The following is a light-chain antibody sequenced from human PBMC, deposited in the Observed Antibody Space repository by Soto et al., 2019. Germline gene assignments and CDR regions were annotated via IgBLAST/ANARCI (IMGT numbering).Light chain of an antibody. CDR2: LNSDGSH. CDR1: SGHSSYA. CDR3: QTWGTGGVV. J-gene: IGLJ2*01. Sequence: QLVLTQSPSASASLGASVKLTCTMSSGHSSYAIAWHQQQPEKGPRYLMKLNSDGSHSKGDGIPDRFSGSSSGAERYLTIASLQSEDEADYYCQTWGTGGVVFGGVTKLTVL. V-gene: IGLV4-69*01.